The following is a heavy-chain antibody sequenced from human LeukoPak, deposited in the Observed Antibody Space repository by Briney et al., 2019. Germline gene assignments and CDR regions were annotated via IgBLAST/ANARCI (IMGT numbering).Heavy chain of an antibody. CDR1: GGSISTYGYY. CDR3: ARGVGYGKYAFDI. D-gene: IGHD2-15*01. J-gene: IGHJ3*02. CDR2: MYHSGST. V-gene: IGHV4-39*07. Sequence: ASETLSLTCTVSGGSISTYGYYWGWIRQSPGKGLEWIGSMYHSGSTYYNPSLESRVTISVDTSKNEFSLKLSSVTAADTAVYYCARGVGYGKYAFDIWGKGTMVTVSS.